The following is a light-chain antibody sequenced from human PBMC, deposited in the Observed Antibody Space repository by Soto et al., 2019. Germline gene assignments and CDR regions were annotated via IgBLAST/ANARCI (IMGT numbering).Light chain of an antibody. CDR2: DVS. J-gene: IGKJ4*01. Sequence: DTVLIQSPATLSLSPGDRATLSCRASHTVANFLAWYQKKAGQAPRLLIYDVSNRATGIPARFSGSGSGTDFTLTISSLAPDDFAVYYCQQRSNWPPTFGGGTNVEIK. CDR3: QQRSNWPPT. V-gene: IGKV3-11*01. CDR1: HTVANF.